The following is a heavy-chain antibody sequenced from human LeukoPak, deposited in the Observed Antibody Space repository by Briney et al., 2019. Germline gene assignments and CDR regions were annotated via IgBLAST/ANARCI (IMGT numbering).Heavy chain of an antibody. Sequence: PSETLSLTCTVSDDSISDYYRGWIRQPPGKGLEWIGYFHNSGTSTYNPSVKSRVTISADTSKNQFSLKLNSLTTADTAVYYCTSGAGWLIDYWGQGILVIVSS. J-gene: IGHJ4*02. D-gene: IGHD3-16*01. CDR3: TSGAGWLIDY. CDR1: DDSISDYY. CDR2: FHNSGTS. V-gene: IGHV4-59*01.